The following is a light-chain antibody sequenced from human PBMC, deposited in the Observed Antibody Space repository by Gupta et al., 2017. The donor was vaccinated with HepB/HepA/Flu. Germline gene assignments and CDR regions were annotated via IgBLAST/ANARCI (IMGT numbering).Light chain of an antibody. CDR3: AAWDDSLSGPGV. J-gene: IGLJ3*02. V-gene: IGLV1-47*01. CDR2: RNN. Sequence: LTQPPSASGTPGQRVTISCSGSSSNIGSNYVYWYQQLPGTAPKLLIYRNNQRPSGVPDRFSGAKSGTSAALAISGRRSEDEADYYCAAWDDSLSGPGVFGGGTKLTVL. CDR1: SSNIGSNY.